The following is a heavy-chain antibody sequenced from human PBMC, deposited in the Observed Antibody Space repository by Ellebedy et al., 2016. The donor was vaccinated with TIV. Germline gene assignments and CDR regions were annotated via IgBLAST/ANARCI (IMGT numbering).Heavy chain of an antibody. V-gene: IGHV4-59*01. D-gene: IGHD1-1*01. J-gene: IGHJ4*02. Sequence: MPSETLSLTCTVPGGSISNYYWSWIRQPPGKGLEWIGYIYYTGTTNYNPSLKSRVTISVDTSNNQFSLKLSSVTAADTAVYYCARSGSNWYFDYWGQGTLVTVSS. CDR3: ARSGSNWYFDY. CDR2: IYYTGTT. CDR1: GGSISNYY.